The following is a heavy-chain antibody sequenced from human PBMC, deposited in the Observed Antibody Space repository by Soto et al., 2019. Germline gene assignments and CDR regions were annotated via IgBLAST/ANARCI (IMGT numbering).Heavy chain of an antibody. CDR1: GFTFDEYA. Sequence: GGSLRLSCAASGFTFDEYAMHWVRQVLGKGLEWVSGISWNSGSIGYADSVKGRFTISRDNAKNSLYLQMNSLRAEDTALYYCARVNTAMGSFYYYCGMDVWGQGTRVTVSS. J-gene: IGHJ6*02. D-gene: IGHD5-18*01. CDR2: ISWNSGSI. CDR3: ARVNTAMGSFYYYCGMDV. V-gene: IGHV3-9*01.